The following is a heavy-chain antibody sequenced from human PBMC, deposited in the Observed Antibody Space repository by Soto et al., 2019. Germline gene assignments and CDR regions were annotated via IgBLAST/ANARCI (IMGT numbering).Heavy chain of an antibody. Sequence: QVQLQQWGAGLLAPSETLSLTCAVSGGSFSGYFWSWIRQPPGKGLEWIGEITHIGSTNYNPSLNSRVTISLDTSKNQFSLRVSSVTAADTGVYYCARGSSRSSWFLQHWGQGTLVTVSS. D-gene: IGHD6-13*01. CDR1: GGSFSGYF. V-gene: IGHV4-34*01. J-gene: IGHJ1*01. CDR3: ARGSSRSSWFLQH. CDR2: ITHIGST.